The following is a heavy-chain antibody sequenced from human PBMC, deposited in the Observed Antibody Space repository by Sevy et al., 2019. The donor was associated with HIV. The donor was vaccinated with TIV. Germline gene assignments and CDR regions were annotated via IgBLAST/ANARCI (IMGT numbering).Heavy chain of an antibody. CDR1: GGSFSGYF. Sequence: SETLSLTCAVYGGSFSGYFWTWIRQPPGKGLEWIGEINHSGSTNYNPSLKSRGSISVDTSKNQLTLKLTSVTAPDTAVYECARGPVTGQRGSGGNWFDLWGQGTMVTVSS. V-gene: IGHV4-34*01. CDR3: ARGPVTGQRGSGGNWFDL. CDR2: INHSGST. D-gene: IGHD2-21*02. J-gene: IGHJ5*02.